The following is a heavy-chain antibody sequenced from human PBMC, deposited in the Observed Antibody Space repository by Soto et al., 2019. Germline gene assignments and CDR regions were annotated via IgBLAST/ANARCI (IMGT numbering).Heavy chain of an antibody. CDR2: IYYSGST. CDR1: GGSISSYY. CDR3: ARGGSGTMVRGVTRFDFDY. Sequence: SETLSLTCTVSGGSISSYYWSWIRQPPGKGLEWIGYIYYSGSTNYNPSLKSRVTISVDTSKNQFSLKLSSVTAADTAVYYCARGGSGTMVRGVTRFDFDYWGQGTLVTVS. D-gene: IGHD3-10*01. V-gene: IGHV4-59*01. J-gene: IGHJ4*02.